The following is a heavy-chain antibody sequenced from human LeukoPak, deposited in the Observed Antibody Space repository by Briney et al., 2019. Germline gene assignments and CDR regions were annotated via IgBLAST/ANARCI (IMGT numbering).Heavy chain of an antibody. J-gene: IGHJ4*02. D-gene: IGHD3-3*01. V-gene: IGHV3-7*03. CDR1: GFTFSSYW. CDR2: IKQDGSEK. CDR3: ARVRVVILYYFDY. Sequence: GGSLRLSCAASGFTFSSYWMSWVRQAPGKGLEWVANIKQDGSEKYYVDSVKGRFTISRDNVKNSLYLQMNSLRAEDTAVYYCARVRVVILYYFDYWGQGTLVTVSS.